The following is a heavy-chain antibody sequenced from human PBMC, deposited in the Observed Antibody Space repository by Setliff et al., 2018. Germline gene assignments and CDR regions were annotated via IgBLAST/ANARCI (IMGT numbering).Heavy chain of an antibody. J-gene: IGHJ1*01. CDR3: ARHVGPADRADYFQH. Sequence: KPSETLSLTCTVSGGSISSSSYYWGWIRQPPGKGLEWIGSIYFSGSTYYNPSLKSRVSMSVDSSKNQFSLNLNSVTAADTGVYYCARHVGPADRADYFQHWGQGTLVT. V-gene: IGHV4-39*01. CDR1: GGSISSSSYY. CDR2: IYFSGST.